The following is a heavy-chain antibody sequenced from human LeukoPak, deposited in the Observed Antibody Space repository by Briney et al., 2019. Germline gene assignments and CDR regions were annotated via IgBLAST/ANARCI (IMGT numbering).Heavy chain of an antibody. CDR2: IKSKSDGGTT. J-gene: IGHJ4*02. CDR1: GFSFSNAW. CDR3: LSDFGSLDH. D-gene: IGHD3-3*01. Sequence: PGGSLRLSCAAFGFSFSNAWMSWVRQAPGKGLEWVGRIKSKSDGGTTDYAAPVKGRFIISRDDSKNTLYLQMNSLKTEDTAVYYCLSDFGSLDHWGQGTLVTVSS. V-gene: IGHV3-15*01.